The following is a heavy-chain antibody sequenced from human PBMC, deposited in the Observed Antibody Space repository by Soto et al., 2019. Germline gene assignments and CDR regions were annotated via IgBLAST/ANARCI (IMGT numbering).Heavy chain of an antibody. D-gene: IGHD4-17*01. J-gene: IGHJ4*02. CDR2: ISYDGSNK. CDR3: AKDFGDYGFDY. Sequence: QVQLVESGGGVVQPGRSLRLSCAASGFTFSSYGMHWVRQAPGKGLEWVAVISYDGSNKYYADSVKGRFTISRDNSKNTLYLQINSLRAEDTAVYYCAKDFGDYGFDYWGQGTLVTVSS. CDR1: GFTFSSYG. V-gene: IGHV3-30*18.